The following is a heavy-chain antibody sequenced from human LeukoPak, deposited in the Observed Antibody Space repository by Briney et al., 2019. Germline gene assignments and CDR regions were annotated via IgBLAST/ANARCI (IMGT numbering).Heavy chain of an antibody. J-gene: IGHJ4*02. CDR3: AKDSPNSATALDY. Sequence: GGSLGLSCAASGFTFSSYWMHWVRQAPGKGLLWVSRINSDGSSTTYADSVKGRFTISRDNSKNTLYLQMNSLRAEDTAVYYCAKDSPNSATALDYWGQGTLVTVSS. CDR2: INSDGSST. CDR1: GFTFSSYW. V-gene: IGHV3-74*01. D-gene: IGHD4-17*01.